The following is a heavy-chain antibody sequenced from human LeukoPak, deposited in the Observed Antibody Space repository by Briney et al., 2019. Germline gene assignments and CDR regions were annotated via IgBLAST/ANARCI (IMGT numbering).Heavy chain of an antibody. Sequence: PGRSLRLSCAASGFTFSSYGMHWVRQAPGKGLEWVAVISYDGSNKYYADSVKGRFTISRDNSKNTLYLQMNSLRAEDTAVYYCAKIPRGTTFNWGQGTLGTVSS. CDR1: GFTFSSYG. J-gene: IGHJ4*02. V-gene: IGHV3-30*18. CDR3: AKIPRGTTFN. CDR2: ISYDGSNK. D-gene: IGHD2/OR15-2a*01.